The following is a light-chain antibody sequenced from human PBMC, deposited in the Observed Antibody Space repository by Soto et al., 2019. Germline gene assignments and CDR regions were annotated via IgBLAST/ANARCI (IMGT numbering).Light chain of an antibody. J-gene: IGKJ4*01. CDR1: QGINNY. Sequence: DIQMIQSPSSLSASIGDRVTITCQATQGINNYLNWYQQKPGKAPKLLIYQTSNLETGVPSRFSGSGSTTDFTFTISSLQAEDIATYYCQQYHSLPLTFGGGTKVEIK. CDR2: QTS. CDR3: QQYHSLPLT. V-gene: IGKV1-33*01.